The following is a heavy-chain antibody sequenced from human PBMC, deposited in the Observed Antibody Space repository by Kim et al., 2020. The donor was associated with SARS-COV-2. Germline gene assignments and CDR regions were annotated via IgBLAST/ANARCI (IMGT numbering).Heavy chain of an antibody. CDR3: ARYAYTSSSGWFDP. CDR2: IDHSGGA. V-gene: IGHV4-34*01. D-gene: IGHD6-6*01. J-gene: IGHJ5*02. Sequence: SETLSLTCAVFGGSLSGFRWSWIRQTPGKGLEWLGEIDHSGGAEYNPSLRSRVTMSVDAAKSQFSLKLTSVTAADTAVYYCARYAYTSSSGWFDPWGQGVLVTVSS. CDR1: GGSLSGFR.